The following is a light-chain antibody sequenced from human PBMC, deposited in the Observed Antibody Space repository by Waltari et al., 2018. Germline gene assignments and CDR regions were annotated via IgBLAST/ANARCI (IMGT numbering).Light chain of an antibody. CDR1: QSVFYSSKNKNN. CDR3: QQYYTTPYT. J-gene: IGKJ2*01. CDR2: WAS. Sequence: DIVMTQSPDSLAVSLGERATINCKSSQSVFYSSKNKNNLAWYQQKPGQPPKLLIYWASTRESGVPDRFSGSGSGTDFTLTISSLQAEDVAVYYCQQYYTTPYTFGQGTKLE. V-gene: IGKV4-1*01.